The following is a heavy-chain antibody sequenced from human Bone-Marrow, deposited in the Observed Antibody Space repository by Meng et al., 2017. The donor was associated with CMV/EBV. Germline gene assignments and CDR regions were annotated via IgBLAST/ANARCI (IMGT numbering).Heavy chain of an antibody. J-gene: IGHJ5*02. D-gene: IGHD2-15*01. CDR1: GGSFSGYY. V-gene: IGHV4-34*01. CDR3: ARGDRYSGDRFDP. CDR2: INHSGST. Sequence: GSLRLSCAVYGGSFSGYYWSWIRQPPGKGLEWIGEINHSGSTNYNPSLKSRVTISVDTSKNQFSLKLSSVTAADTAVYYCARGDRYSGDRFDPWGQGTLVTVSS.